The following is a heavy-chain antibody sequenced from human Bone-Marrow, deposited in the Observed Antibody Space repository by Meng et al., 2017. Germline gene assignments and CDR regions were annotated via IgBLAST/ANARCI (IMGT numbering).Heavy chain of an antibody. CDR1: GYTFPDYW. CDR3: ARDEDISAAGKLFGDY. J-gene: IGHJ4*02. Sequence: QVRAVKSGAEGKRPGSSVKVSCKAFGYTFPDYWLHWVRRAPGQGLEWMGRINPKSGDTHYAQRFQGRVTMTGDTSISTAYMELSGLRSDDTAMYYCARDEDISAAGKLFGDYWGQGTLVTVSS. CDR2: INPKSGDT. D-gene: IGHD6-13*01. V-gene: IGHV1-2*06.